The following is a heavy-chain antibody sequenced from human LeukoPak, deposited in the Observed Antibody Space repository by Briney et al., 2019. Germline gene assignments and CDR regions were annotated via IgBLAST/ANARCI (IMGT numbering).Heavy chain of an antibody. CDR1: GGSISSYY. Sequence: SETLSLTCTVSGGSISSYYWSWIRQPPGKGLEWIGYIYTSGSTNYNPSLKSRVPISVDTSKNQFSLKLSSVTAADTAVYYCARIGTTRYWYFDLWGRGTLVTVSS. D-gene: IGHD1-7*01. CDR3: ARIGTTRYWYFDL. V-gene: IGHV4-4*09. CDR2: IYTSGST. J-gene: IGHJ2*01.